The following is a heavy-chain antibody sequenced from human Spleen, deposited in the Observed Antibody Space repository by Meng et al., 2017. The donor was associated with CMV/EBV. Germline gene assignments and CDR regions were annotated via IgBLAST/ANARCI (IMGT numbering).Heavy chain of an antibody. Sequence: SETLSLTCTVSGGSISSSRYYWGWIRQPPGKGLEWIGTMSYSGGTYYNPSLKSRVIISVDTSKNQFSLKLTSVTAADTAVYYCGRDEGIAMAGNPGVFDFWGQGTLVTVSS. CDR3: GRDEGIAMAGNPGVFDF. D-gene: IGHD6-19*01. CDR1: GGSISSSRYY. V-gene: IGHV4-39*02. CDR2: MSYSGGT. J-gene: IGHJ4*02.